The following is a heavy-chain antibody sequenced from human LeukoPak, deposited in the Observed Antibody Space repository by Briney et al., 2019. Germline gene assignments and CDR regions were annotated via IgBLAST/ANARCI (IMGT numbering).Heavy chain of an antibody. CDR3: ARDLVTSWYYYGSGSYYNPNIYGY. CDR1: GFTFSSYW. V-gene: IGHV3-7*03. CDR2: IKQDGSEK. Sequence: GGSLRLSCAASGFTFSSYWMSWVRQAPGKGLEWVANIKQDGSEKYYVDSVKGRFTTSRDNAKNSLYLQMNSLRAEDTAVYYCARDLVTSWYYYGSGSYYNPNIYGYWGQGTLVTVSS. D-gene: IGHD3-10*01. J-gene: IGHJ4*02.